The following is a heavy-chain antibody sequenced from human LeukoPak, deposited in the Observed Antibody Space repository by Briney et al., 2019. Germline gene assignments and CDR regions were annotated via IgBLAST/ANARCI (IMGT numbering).Heavy chain of an antibody. CDR2: INHHGST. D-gene: IGHD6-19*01. CDR1: GGSFSAYY. CDR3: ARGRSRGWSSSIDY. J-gene: IGHJ4*02. Sequence: KPSETLSLTCAVYGGSFSAYYWSWIRQPPGKGLEWIGEINHHGSTNYNPPLKSRVTISVDTSKNQFSLNLSSMAAADTAVYYCARGRSRGWSSSIDYWGQGTLVTVSS. V-gene: IGHV4-34*01.